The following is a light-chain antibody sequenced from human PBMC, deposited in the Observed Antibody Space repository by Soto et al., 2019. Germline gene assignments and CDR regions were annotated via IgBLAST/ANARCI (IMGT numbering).Light chain of an antibody. CDR3: QQYDQCLIT. V-gene: IGKV3D-15*01. CDR2: GAS. J-gene: IGKJ5*01. Sequence: TPSPCTLSLSPGESATLSCRASQSVSSDLAWYQQKPGQAPRLLIYGASNRATGIPDRFSGSGSGTEFSFTVTSLQSEDFAVYYCQQYDQCLITFGQGTRLEI. CDR1: QSVSSD.